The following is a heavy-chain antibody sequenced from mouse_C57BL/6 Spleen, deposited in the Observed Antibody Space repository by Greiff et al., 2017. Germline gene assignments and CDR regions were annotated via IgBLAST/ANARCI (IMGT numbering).Heavy chain of an antibody. D-gene: IGHD1-1*01. CDR1: GYTFTDYN. Sequence: VQLKESGPELVKPGASVKIPCKASGYTFTDYNMDWVKQSHGKSLEWIGDINPNNGGTIYNQKFKGKATLTVDKSSSTAYMELRSLTSEDTAVYYGARSSHYYGRAWFAYWGQGTLVTVSA. V-gene: IGHV1-18*01. CDR3: ARSSHYYGRAWFAY. J-gene: IGHJ3*01. CDR2: INPNNGGT.